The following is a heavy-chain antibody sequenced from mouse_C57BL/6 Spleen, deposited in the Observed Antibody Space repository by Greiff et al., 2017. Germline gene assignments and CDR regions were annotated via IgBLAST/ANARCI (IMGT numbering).Heavy chain of an antibody. CDR3: ARMRITTVGAPGYFDV. CDR2: IYPGSGST. J-gene: IGHJ1*03. D-gene: IGHD1-1*01. Sequence: QVQLQQPGAELVKPGASVKMSCKASGYTFTSYWITWVKQRPGQGLEWIGDIYPGSGSTNSNEKFKSKATLTVDTSSSTAYMLLSSLTSEDAAVDYCARMRITTVGAPGYFDVWGTGTTVTVSS. V-gene: IGHV1-55*01. CDR1: GYTFTSYW.